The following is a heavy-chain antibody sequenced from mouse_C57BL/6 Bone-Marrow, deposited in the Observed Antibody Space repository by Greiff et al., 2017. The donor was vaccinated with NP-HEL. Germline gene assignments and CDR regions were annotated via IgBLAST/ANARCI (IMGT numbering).Heavy chain of an antibody. J-gene: IGHJ2*01. D-gene: IGHD2-4*01. CDR3: ARWDYDGVFDY. CDR1: GYTFTDYY. CDR2: INPYNGGT. Sequence: VHVKQSGPVLVKPGASVKMSCKASGYTFTDYYMNWVKQSHGKSLEWIGVINPYNGGTSYNQKFKGKATLTVDKSSSTAYMELNSLTSEDSAVYYCARWDYDGVFDYWGQGTTLTVSS. V-gene: IGHV1-19*01.